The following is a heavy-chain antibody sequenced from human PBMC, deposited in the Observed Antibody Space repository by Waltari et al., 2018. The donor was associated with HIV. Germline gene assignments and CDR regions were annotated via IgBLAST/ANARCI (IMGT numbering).Heavy chain of an antibody. D-gene: IGHD6-13*01. CDR1: GFTFSNYG. CDR2: ISGSGVNT. V-gene: IGHV3-23*01. CDR3: VKEHQYSHTWYSYYGMDV. Sequence: EGQLLESGGGLVQTGGSLRLSCAAPGFTFSNYGMHWVRQAPGKGLEWVSAISGSGVNTYYADSLKGRFTISRDNSKNTLYLQMNSLRAEDTAVYFCVKEHQYSHTWYSYYGMDVWGQGTTVTVSS. J-gene: IGHJ6*02.